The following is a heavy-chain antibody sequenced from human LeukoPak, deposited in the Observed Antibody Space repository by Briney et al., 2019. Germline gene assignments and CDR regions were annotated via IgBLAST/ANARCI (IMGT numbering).Heavy chain of an antibody. D-gene: IGHD1-14*01. V-gene: IGHV3-7*01. J-gene: IGHJ4*02. Sequence: PGGSLRLSCAASGFTFSSNWMTWVRQAPGKGLEWVGNIKEDGSEKYYVDSVKGRFTISRDNAKNSLYLQMNSLRAEDTAVYYCARDSFETDIDYWGQGTLVTVSS. CDR3: ARDSFETDIDY. CDR2: IKEDGSEK. CDR1: GFTFSSNW.